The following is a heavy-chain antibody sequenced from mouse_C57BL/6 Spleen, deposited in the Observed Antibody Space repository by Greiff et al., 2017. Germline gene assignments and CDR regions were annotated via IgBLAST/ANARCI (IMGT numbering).Heavy chain of an antibody. CDR2: IDPETGGT. J-gene: IGHJ2*01. V-gene: IGHV1-15*01. D-gene: IGHD2-4*01. CDR3: TRGIPFYYDYDVGYFDY. CDR1: GYTFTDYE. Sequence: QLQQSGAELVRPGASVTLSCKASGYTFTDYEMHWVKQTPVHGLEWIGAIDPETGGTAYNQKFKGKAILTADKSSSTAYMELRSLTSEDSAVYCCTRGIPFYYDYDVGYFDYWGQGTTLTVSS.